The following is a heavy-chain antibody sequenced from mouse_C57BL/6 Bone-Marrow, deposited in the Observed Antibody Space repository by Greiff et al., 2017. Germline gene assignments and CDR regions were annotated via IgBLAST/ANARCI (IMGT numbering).Heavy chain of an antibody. V-gene: IGHV2-9-1*01. J-gene: IGHJ4*01. Sequence: VQLQQSGPGLVAPSQSLSITCPVSGFSLTSYAISWVRQPPGKGLEWLGVLWTGGGTNYNSALKSRLSISKDNTKSQVFLKMNSLQTDDTARYYCARYDGYYVPYYYAMDYWGQGTSVTVSS. CDR2: LWTGGGT. D-gene: IGHD2-3*01. CDR1: GFSLTSYA. CDR3: ARYDGYYVPYYYAMDY.